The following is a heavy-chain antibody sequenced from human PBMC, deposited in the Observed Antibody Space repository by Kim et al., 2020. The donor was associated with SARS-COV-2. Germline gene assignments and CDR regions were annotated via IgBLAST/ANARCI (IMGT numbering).Heavy chain of an antibody. D-gene: IGHD6-19*01. V-gene: IGHV3-9*01. J-gene: IGHJ4*02. CDR3: AKGRIAVAGNFDY. CDR1: GFTFDDYA. CDR2: ISWNSGSI. Sequence: GGSLRLSCAASGFTFDDYAMHWVRQAPGKGLEWVSGISWNSGSIGYADSVKGRFTISRDNAKNSLYLQMNSLRAEDTALYYCAKGRIAVAGNFDYWGQGT.